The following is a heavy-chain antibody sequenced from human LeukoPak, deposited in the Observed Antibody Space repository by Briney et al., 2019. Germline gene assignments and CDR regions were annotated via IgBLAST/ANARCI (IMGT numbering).Heavy chain of an antibody. V-gene: IGHV3-30*14. CDR3: ARDIGTGAFDI. CDR2: ISYDGSNK. J-gene: IGHJ3*02. Sequence: GGSLRLSCAASGFTFNTYAMHWVRQASGKGLEWVAVISYDGSNKYYTDSVKGRFTISRDNSKNTLYLQMNSLRAEDTAVYYCARDIGTGAFDIWGQGTMVTVSS. D-gene: IGHD1-1*01. CDR1: GFTFNTYA.